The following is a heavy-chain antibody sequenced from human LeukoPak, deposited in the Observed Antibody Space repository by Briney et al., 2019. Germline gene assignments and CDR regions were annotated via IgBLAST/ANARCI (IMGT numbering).Heavy chain of an antibody. CDR3: ANDRSGYYGY. CDR2: INPSGGST. CDR1: GYTFTNYY. Sequence: ASVKVSCKASGYTFTNYYMHWVRQAPGQGLEWMGIINPSGGSTSYAQKFQGRVTMTWDTSTSTVYMELSSLRSEDTAVYYCANDRSGYYGYWGQGTLVTVSS. V-gene: IGHV1-46*01. J-gene: IGHJ4*02. D-gene: IGHD3-22*01.